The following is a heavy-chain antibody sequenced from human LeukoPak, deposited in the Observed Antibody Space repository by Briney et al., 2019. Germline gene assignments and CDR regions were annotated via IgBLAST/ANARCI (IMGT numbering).Heavy chain of an antibody. CDR1: GGSISSGDYY. D-gene: IGHD2-2*01. V-gene: IGHV4-30-4*01. J-gene: IGHJ5*02. Sequence: SQTLSLTCTVSGGSISSGDYYWRWLRQPPGKGLEWIGYIYYSGSTYYNPSLKSRVTISVDTSKNQFSLKLSSVTAADTAVYYCARGLVVVPAATSLWFDPWGQGTLVTVSS. CDR2: IYYSGST. CDR3: ARGLVVVPAATSLWFDP.